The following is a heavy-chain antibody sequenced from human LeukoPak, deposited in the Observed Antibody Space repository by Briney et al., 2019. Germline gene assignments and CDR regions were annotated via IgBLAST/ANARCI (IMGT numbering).Heavy chain of an antibody. V-gene: IGHV3-72*01. J-gene: IGHJ6*02. CDR1: GFIFNNYW. CDR3: TRGGIYPSNYYYPMDV. CDR2: RRNKVKSYTT. Sequence: PGGSLRLSCAASGFIFNNYWISWVRQAPGRGREWVGRRRNKVKSYTTEYAASVKGRFTISRDESKNSLYLQMNSLKSEDTAVYYCTRGGIYPSNYYYPMDVWGQGTTVTVSS. D-gene: IGHD1-26*01.